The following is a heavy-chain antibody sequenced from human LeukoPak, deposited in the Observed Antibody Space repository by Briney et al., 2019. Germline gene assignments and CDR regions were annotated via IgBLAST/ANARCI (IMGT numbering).Heavy chain of an antibody. CDR1: GFTFSSYG. CDR3: AKSSGYYDSSGYSPDAFDI. J-gene: IGHJ3*02. D-gene: IGHD3-22*01. V-gene: IGHV3-33*06. CDR2: IWYDGSNK. Sequence: GGSLRLSCAASGFTFSSYGMHWVRQAPGKGLEWVAVIWYDGSNKYYADSVKGRFTISRDNSKNTLYLQMNSLRAEDTAVYYCAKSSGYYDSSGYSPDAFDIWGQGTMVTVSS.